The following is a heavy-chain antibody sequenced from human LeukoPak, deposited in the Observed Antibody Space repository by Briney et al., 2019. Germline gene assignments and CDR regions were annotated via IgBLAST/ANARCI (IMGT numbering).Heavy chain of an antibody. J-gene: IGHJ4*02. Sequence: SETLSLTCAVSGYSISSGYYWGWIRQPPGKGLEWIGSIYHSGSTYYNPSLKSRVTISVDTSKNQFSLKLSSVTAADTAVYYCGRRAEYYYDSSGYFDYWGQGTLVTVSS. CDR1: GYSISSGYY. D-gene: IGHD3-22*01. CDR3: GRRAEYYYDSSGYFDY. CDR2: IYHSGST. V-gene: IGHV4-38-2*01.